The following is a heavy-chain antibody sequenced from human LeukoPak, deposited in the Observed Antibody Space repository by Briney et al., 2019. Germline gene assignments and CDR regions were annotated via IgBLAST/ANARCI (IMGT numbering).Heavy chain of an antibody. V-gene: IGHV4-34*01. J-gene: IGHJ6*03. CDR2: INHSGST. Sequence: PSETLSLTCAVYGGSFSGYYWSWIRQPPGKGLEWIGEINHSGSTNYNPSLKSRVTISVDTSKNQFSLKLSSVTPADTAVYYCARLSSSSWYRYYYYYMDVWGKGTTVTVSS. CDR1: GGSFSGYY. D-gene: IGHD6-13*01. CDR3: ARLSSSSWYRYYYYYMDV.